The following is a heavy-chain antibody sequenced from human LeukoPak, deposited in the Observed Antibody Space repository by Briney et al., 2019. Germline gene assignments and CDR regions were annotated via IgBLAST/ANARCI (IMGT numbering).Heavy chain of an antibody. J-gene: IGHJ3*02. CDR3: ARRLLWFGESSRDAFEI. D-gene: IGHD3-10*01. Sequence: ASVKVSCKASGYTFTGYYMHWVRQAPGQGLEWMGWINPNSGGTNYAQKFQGRVTMTRETSISTAYMELSRLRYDDTAVYYCARRLLWFGESSRDAFEIWGQGTMVTVSS. CDR1: GYTFTGYY. CDR2: INPNSGGT. V-gene: IGHV1-2*02.